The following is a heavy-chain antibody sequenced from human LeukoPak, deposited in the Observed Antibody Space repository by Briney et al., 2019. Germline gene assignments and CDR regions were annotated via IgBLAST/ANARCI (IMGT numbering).Heavy chain of an antibody. J-gene: IGHJ4*02. CDR3: ARDRTHYYDSSGYFDY. D-gene: IGHD3-22*01. V-gene: IGHV3-11*01. Sequence: TGGSLRLSCAASGFTFSDYYMSWIRQAPGKGLEWVSYISSSGSTIYYADSVKGRFTISRDNAKNSLYLQMNSLRAEDTAVYYCARDRTHYYDSSGYFDYWGQGTLVTVSS. CDR1: GFTFSDYY. CDR2: ISSSGSTI.